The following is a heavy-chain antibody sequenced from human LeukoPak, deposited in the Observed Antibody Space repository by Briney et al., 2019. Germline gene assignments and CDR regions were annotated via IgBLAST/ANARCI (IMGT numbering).Heavy chain of an antibody. Sequence: ASVKVSCKVSGYTLTELSMHWVRQAPGKGLEWMGGFDPEDGETIYAQKFQGRVTMTRDTSTSTVYMELSSLRSEDTAVYYCARDSPYYDSSGHYFDYWGQGTLVTVSS. CDR1: GYTLTELS. V-gene: IGHV1-24*01. D-gene: IGHD3-22*01. CDR3: ARDSPYYDSSGHYFDY. CDR2: FDPEDGET. J-gene: IGHJ4*02.